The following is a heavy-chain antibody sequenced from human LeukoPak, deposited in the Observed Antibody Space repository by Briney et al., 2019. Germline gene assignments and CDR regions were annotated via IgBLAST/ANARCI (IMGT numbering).Heavy chain of an antibody. V-gene: IGHV1-46*01. J-gene: IGHJ4*02. CDR2: INPSGGST. CDR1: GYTFTSYY. CDR3: ARAGGLTMIVVVLDY. Sequence: PTASVKVSCKASGYTFTSYYMHWVRQAPGQGLEWMGIINPSGGSTIYAQKFQRRVTMTRDTSTSTVYMELSSLRSEDTAVYYCARAGGLTMIVVVLDYWGQGTLVTVSS. D-gene: IGHD3-22*01.